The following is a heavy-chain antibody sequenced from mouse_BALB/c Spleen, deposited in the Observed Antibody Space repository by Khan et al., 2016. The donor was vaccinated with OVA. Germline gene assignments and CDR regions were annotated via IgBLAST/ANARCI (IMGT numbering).Heavy chain of an antibody. CDR3: VRDDGYSLFAY. CDR1: DDTFTDYP. Sequence: QVQLKQSGPEVVRPGVSVKISCKGPDDTFTDYPMHWVRQSHVKSLEWIGAVSPSYGSTNYNQKFKGKAIMTVDRSSSTAYMELARLTSEYSAIYYCVRDDGYSLFAYWGQGTLVTVSA. V-gene: IGHV1S137*01. J-gene: IGHJ3*01. CDR2: VSPSYGST. D-gene: IGHD2-3*01.